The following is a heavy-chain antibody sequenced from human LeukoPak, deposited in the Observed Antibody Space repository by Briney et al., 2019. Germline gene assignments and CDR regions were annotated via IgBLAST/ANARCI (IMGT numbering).Heavy chain of an antibody. J-gene: IGHJ4*02. Sequence: PSETLSLTCTVSGGSISSYYWSWIRQPAGKGLEWIGRIYPSGSTNYNPSLKSRVTMSVDTSKNQFSLKLSSVTAADTAVYYCARDLRYCSGGSCYSGMTHFDYWGQGTLVTVSS. CDR1: GGSISSYY. D-gene: IGHD2-15*01. CDR3: ARDLRYCSGGSCYSGMTHFDY. CDR2: IYPSGST. V-gene: IGHV4-4*07.